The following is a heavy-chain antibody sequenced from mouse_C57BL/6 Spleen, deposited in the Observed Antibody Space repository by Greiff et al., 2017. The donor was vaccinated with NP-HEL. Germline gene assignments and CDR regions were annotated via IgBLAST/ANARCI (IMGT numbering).Heavy chain of an antibody. Sequence: EVKLLESGGGLVKPGGSLKLSCAASGFTFSDYGMHWVRQAPEKGLEWVAYISSGSSTIYYADTVKGRFTISRDNAKNTLFLQMTSLRSEDTAMYYCAIYGSSPYYAMDYWGQGNSVTVSS. CDR3: AIYGSSPYYAMDY. V-gene: IGHV5-17*01. CDR1: GFTFSDYG. D-gene: IGHD1-1*01. CDR2: ISSGSSTI. J-gene: IGHJ4*01.